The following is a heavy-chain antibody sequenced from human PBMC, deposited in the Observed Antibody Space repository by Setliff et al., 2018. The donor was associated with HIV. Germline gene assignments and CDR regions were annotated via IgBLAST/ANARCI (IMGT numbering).Heavy chain of an antibody. Sequence: ASVKVSCKPSGYSFANHYMHWVRQAPGQGLEWMGVINPTGGSTRNTQKFQGRVAMTRDTSTSTVYMELSSLRSEDTAVYYCARDLGFRYSGYDLICVYWGQGTLVTVSS. J-gene: IGHJ4*02. CDR1: GYSFANHY. CDR3: ARDLGFRYSGYDLICVY. V-gene: IGHV1-46*01. CDR2: INPTGGST. D-gene: IGHD5-12*01.